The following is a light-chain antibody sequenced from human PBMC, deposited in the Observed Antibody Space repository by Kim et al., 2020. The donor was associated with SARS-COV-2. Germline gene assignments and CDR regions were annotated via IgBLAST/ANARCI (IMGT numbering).Light chain of an antibody. Sequence: ALGQTVRITCQRDRLRSDYASWYQQKPGKAPVLVIYGKNNRPSGIPDRFSGSSSGNTASLTITGAQAEDEADYYCNSRDSSGNHVVFGGGTKLTVL. CDR2: GKN. CDR1: RLRSDY. CDR3: NSRDSSGNHVV. V-gene: IGLV3-19*01. J-gene: IGLJ2*01.